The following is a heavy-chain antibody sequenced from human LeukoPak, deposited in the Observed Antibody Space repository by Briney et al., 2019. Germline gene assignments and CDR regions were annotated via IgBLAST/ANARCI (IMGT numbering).Heavy chain of an antibody. D-gene: IGHD2-21*02. CDR1: GYTFTSDD. J-gene: IGHJ4*02. CDR2: VNPNSGNT. V-gene: IGHV1-8*01. Sequence: ASVKVSCKASGYTFTSDDINWVRRATGQGLEWMGWVNPNSGNTGYAQNFQGRVAMTTNTSITTAYMELSSLRSEDTAVYYCARASKTWMVTAIKDYYFDYWGQGTLVTVAS. CDR3: ARASKTWMVTAIKDYYFDY.